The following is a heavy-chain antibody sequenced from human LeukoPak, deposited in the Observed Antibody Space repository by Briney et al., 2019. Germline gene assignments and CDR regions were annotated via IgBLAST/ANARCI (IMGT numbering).Heavy chain of an antibody. J-gene: IGHJ1*01. V-gene: IGHV4-34*01. CDR2: INHSGSS. Sequence: SETLSLTCAVYGGSFSGYYWSWIRQPPGKGLEWIGEINHSGSSNYNPSPKSRVTISVDTSKNQFSLKLSSVTAADTAVYYCARGEDGDYYFQHWGQGTLVTVSS. CDR1: GGSFSGYY. CDR3: ARGEDGDYYFQH. D-gene: IGHD4-17*01.